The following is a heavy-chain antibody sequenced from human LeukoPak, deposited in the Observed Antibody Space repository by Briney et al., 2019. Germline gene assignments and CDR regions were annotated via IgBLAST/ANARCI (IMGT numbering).Heavy chain of an antibody. V-gene: IGHV1-46*01. D-gene: IGHD1-26*01. Sequence: ASVKVSCKASGYTFTSYYMHWVRQAPGQGLEWMGIINPSGGSTSYAQKFQGRVTMTRDTSTSTVYMELSSLRSEDTAVYYCARDRSGSVVAEYFQHWGQGTLVTVSS. CDR3: ARDRSGSVVAEYFQH. CDR2: INPSGGST. J-gene: IGHJ1*01. CDR1: GYTFTSYY.